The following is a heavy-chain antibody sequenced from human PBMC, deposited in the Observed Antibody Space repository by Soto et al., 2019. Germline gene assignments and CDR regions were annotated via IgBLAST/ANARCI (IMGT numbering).Heavy chain of an antibody. D-gene: IGHD3-16*01. J-gene: IGHJ4*02. Sequence: QVQLQESGPGLVKPWGTLSLTCGVSGGSVSRDNWWSWVRQPPGKGLEWIGEIHHSGSTNYSPSLKSRVTMSVDKSRNQFSLKLTSVTAADTVVYYCAENGSYDLVNWGQGTRVTVSS. CDR2: IHHSGST. CDR3: AENGSYDLVN. V-gene: IGHV4-4*02. CDR1: GGSVSRDNW.